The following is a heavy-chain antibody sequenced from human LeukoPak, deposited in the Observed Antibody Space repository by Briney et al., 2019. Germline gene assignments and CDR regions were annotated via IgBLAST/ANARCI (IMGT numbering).Heavy chain of an antibody. Sequence: SESLSLTCTVSGASLTRYYWSWIRQPPGKGLQWIGYIYYSGTVNYNPSLKSRVTISVDTSKNQFSLNLSSVTAADTAVYYCARLGSYFDYWGQGTLVTVSS. CDR2: IYYSGTV. V-gene: IGHV4-59*08. CDR3: ARLGSYFDY. J-gene: IGHJ4*02. CDR1: GASLTRYY.